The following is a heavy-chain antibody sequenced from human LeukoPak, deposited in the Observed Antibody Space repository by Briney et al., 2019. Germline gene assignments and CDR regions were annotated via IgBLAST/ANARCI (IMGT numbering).Heavy chain of an antibody. CDR1: GFTFSSFA. CDR3: AKGRARIAAASDY. Sequence: GGSLRLSCAASGFTFSSFAMSWVRQAPGKGLEWVSVISGSGGNTYYADSVKGRFTISRDNSKNTLYLQMNSLGAEDTAVYYCAKGRARIAAASDYWGQGTLVTVSS. J-gene: IGHJ4*02. CDR2: ISGSGGNT. D-gene: IGHD6-13*01. V-gene: IGHV3-23*01.